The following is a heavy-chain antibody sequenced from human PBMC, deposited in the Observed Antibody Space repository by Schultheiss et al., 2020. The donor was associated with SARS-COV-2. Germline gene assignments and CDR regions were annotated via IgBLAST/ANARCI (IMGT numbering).Heavy chain of an antibody. CDR3: ARDRGLVPAALIDY. CDR1: GFTFSSYA. V-gene: IGHV3-64*01. Sequence: GGSLRLSCAASGFTFSSYAMHWVRQAPGKGLEYVSAISSNGGSTYYANSVKGRFTISRDNSKNTLYLQMGSLRAEDMAVYYCARDRGLVPAALIDYWGQGTLVTVSS. J-gene: IGHJ4*02. D-gene: IGHD2-2*01. CDR2: ISSNGGST.